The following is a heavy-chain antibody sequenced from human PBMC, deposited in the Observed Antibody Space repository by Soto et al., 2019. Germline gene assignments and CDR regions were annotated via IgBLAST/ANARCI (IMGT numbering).Heavy chain of an antibody. Sequence: QVPLVESGGGVVQPGRSLRLSCAASGFTFSSYGMHWVRQASGKGLEWVAVISYDGSNKYYADSVKGRFTISRDNSKNTLYLQMNSLRAEDTAAYYCAKGRPYVVVPAAIVPPADYWGQGTLVTVSS. V-gene: IGHV3-30*18. CDR1: GFTFSSYG. J-gene: IGHJ4*02. D-gene: IGHD2-2*02. CDR3: AKGRPYVVVPAAIVPPADY. CDR2: ISYDGSNK.